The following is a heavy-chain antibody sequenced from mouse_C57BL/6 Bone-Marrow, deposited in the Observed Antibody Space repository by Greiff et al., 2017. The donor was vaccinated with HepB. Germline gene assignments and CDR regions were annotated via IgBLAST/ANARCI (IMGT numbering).Heavy chain of an antibody. V-gene: IGHV1-26*01. CDR3: ARRKWLRLWYFDV. D-gene: IGHD2-2*01. CDR1: GYTFTDYY. J-gene: IGHJ1*03. Sequence: VHVKQSGPELVKPGASVKISCKASGYTFTDYYMNWVKQSHGKSLEWIGDINPNNGGTSYNQKFKGKATLTVDKSSSTAYMELRSLTSEDSAVYYCARRKWLRLWYFDVWGTGTTVTVSS. CDR2: INPNNGGT.